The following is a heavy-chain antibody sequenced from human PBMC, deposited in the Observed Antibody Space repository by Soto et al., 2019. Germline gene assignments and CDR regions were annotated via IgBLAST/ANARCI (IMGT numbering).Heavy chain of an antibody. CDR1: GGSISSYY. CDR2: IHTTDGP. Sequence: QVQLQESGPGLVKPSETLSLTCTVSGGSISSYYWIWIRQPAGQGMEWIGRIHTTDGPHYNPSLKRRVNMTIDTSNNQISLKLSSLTDADTAVYYCARALSSAAGLCFDFWGQGTLVTVSS. D-gene: IGHD2-2*01. V-gene: IGHV4-4*07. J-gene: IGHJ4*02. CDR3: ARALSSAAGLCFDF.